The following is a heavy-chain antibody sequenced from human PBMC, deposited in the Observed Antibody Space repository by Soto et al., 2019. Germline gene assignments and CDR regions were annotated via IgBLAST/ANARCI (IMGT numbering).Heavy chain of an antibody. Sequence: PGVSLRLSCAASGFTFSEHYMDWVRQAPGKGLEWVSRNRNKAKSYSTDYAASVKGRFTISRDASKNSLYLQMNSLTTDDTAVYYCVRPSHPGTDATTSADVWGQGTTVTVSS. J-gene: IGHJ6*02. CDR2: NRNKAKSYST. V-gene: IGHV3-72*01. CDR3: VRPSHPGTDATTSADV. D-gene: IGHD1-1*01. CDR1: GFTFSEHY.